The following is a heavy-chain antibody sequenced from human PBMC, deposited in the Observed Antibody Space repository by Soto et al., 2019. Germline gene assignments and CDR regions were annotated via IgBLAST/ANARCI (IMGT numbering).Heavy chain of an antibody. V-gene: IGHV4-31*03. CDR2: IYYSGST. Sequence: QVQLQESGPGLVKPSQTLSLTCTVSGGSISSGGYYWSWIRQHPGKGLEWIGYIYYSGSTYYNPSLKSRVIISVDTSKNQFSLKLSSVTAADTAVYYCARDSLVLGYCSGGSCYSLGPWFDPWGQGTLVTVSS. CDR1: GGSISSGGYY. D-gene: IGHD2-15*01. CDR3: ARDSLVLGYCSGGSCYSLGPWFDP. J-gene: IGHJ5*02.